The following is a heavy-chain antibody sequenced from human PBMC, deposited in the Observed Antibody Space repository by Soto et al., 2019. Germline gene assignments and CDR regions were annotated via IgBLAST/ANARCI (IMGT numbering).Heavy chain of an antibody. V-gene: IGHV4-4*02. CDR2: IYHSGST. CDR3: ARVRMAAADP. J-gene: IGHJ5*02. Sequence: QVQLQESGPGLVKPSGTLSLTCAVSGGSISSSNWWSWVRQPPGKGLEWIGEIYHSGSTNYNPSLKXXVXIXADKSKNQFSLRLSSVTAADTAVYYCARVRMAAADPWGQGTLVTVSS. D-gene: IGHD6-13*01. CDR1: GGSISSSNW.